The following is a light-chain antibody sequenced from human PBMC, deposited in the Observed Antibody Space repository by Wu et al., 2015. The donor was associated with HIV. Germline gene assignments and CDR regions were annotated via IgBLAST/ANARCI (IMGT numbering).Light chain of an antibody. J-gene: IGKJ3*01. CDR3: HQYTNWPPRDT. CDR1: QNVGSN. V-gene: IGKV3-15*01. Sequence: EIVMTQSPATLSVSPGESVTLSWRASQNVGSNLAWYQQKPGQAPRLLISGASTRATGVPARFSGSGSGTDFTLTISSLQSEDFALYYCHQYTNWPPRDTFGPGTKVDIK. CDR2: GAS.